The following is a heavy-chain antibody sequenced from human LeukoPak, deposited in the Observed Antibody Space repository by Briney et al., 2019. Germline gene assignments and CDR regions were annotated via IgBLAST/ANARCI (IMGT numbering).Heavy chain of an antibody. Sequence: SETLSLTCTVSGGSISSSSYYWGWIRQPPGKGLEWIGSIYYSGSTYYNPSLKSRVTISVDTSKNQFSLKLSSVTAADTAVYYCALSPGYSSSWYRGWGQGTLVTVSS. D-gene: IGHD6-13*01. CDR3: ALSPGYSSSWYRG. V-gene: IGHV4-39*07. J-gene: IGHJ4*02. CDR1: GGSISSSSYY. CDR2: IYYSGST.